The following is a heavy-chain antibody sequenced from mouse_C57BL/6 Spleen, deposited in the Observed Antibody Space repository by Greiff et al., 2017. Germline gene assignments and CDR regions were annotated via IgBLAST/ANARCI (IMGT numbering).Heavy chain of an antibody. CDR3: ARAITTVEAMDY. D-gene: IGHD1-1*01. V-gene: IGHV5-4*03. CDR2: ISDGGSYT. CDR1: GFTFSSYA. Sequence: EVMLVESGGGLVKPGGSLKLSCAASGFTFSSYAMSWVRQTPEKRLEWVATISDGGSYTYYPDNVKGRFTISRDNAKNNLYLQMSHLKSEDTAMYYCARAITTVEAMDYWGQGTSVTVSS. J-gene: IGHJ4*01.